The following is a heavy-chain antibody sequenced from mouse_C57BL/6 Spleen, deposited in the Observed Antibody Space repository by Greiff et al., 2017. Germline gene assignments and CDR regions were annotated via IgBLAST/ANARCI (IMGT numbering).Heavy chain of an antibody. V-gene: IGHV1-74*01. CDR1: GYTFTSYW. CDR2: IHPSDSDT. Sequence: VQLQQPGAELVKPGASVKVSCKASGYTFTSYWMHWVKQRPVQGLEWIGRIHPSDSDTNYNQKFKGKATLTVDKSSSTAYMQLSSLTSEDSAVYYCATPSTMVTPYWYFDVWGTGTTVTVSS. D-gene: IGHD2-2*01. CDR3: ATPSTMVTPYWYFDV. J-gene: IGHJ1*03.